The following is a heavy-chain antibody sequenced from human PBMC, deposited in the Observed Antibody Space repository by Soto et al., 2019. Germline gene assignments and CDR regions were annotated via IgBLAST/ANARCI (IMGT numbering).Heavy chain of an antibody. V-gene: IGHV1-69*01. D-gene: IGHD3-10*01. CDR2: IIPIFGTA. CDR1: GGTFSSYA. Sequence: QVQLVQSGAEVKKPGSSVKVSCKASGGTFSSYAISWVRQAPGQGLEWMGGIIPIFGTANYAQKFQGRVKITADDSTSRAYMAVSSLISEDMAVYYCARVDYGELVYYEYLGQRTQVTGFS. J-gene: IGHJ4*02. CDR3: ARVDYGELVYYEY.